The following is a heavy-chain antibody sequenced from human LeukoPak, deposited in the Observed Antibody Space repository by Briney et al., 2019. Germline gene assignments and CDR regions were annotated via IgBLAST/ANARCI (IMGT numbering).Heavy chain of an antibody. Sequence: SETLSLTCTVSGGSISTYYWSWIRQPPGKGLEWIGYIYHSGSTNYNPSLKSRVTISVDTSKNQFSLKLSSVTAADTAVYYCARETSQKGAHYMDVWGKGTTVTISS. J-gene: IGHJ6*03. CDR2: IYHSGST. D-gene: IGHD3-16*01. CDR3: ARETSQKGAHYMDV. V-gene: IGHV4-59*01. CDR1: GGSISTYY.